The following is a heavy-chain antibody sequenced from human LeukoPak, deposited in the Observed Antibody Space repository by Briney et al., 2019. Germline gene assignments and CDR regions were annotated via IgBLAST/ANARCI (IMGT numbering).Heavy chain of an antibody. CDR1: GGSISSRSYY. V-gene: IGHV4-39*01. Sequence: SETLSLNCTVSGGSISSRSYYWGWIRQPPGKGLEWIGIIYYSGSTFYPPSLKSRVTISVDTSKNQFSLKLSSVTAADTAVYYCARFREHLRRMRGHVEYYFDYWGQGTLVTVSS. CDR3: ARFREHLRRMRGHVEYYFDY. J-gene: IGHJ4*02. CDR2: IYYSGST. D-gene: IGHD1-1*01.